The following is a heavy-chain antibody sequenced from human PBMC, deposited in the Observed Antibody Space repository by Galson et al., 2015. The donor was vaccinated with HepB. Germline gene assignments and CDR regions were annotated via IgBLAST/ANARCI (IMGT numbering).Heavy chain of an antibody. J-gene: IGHJ4*02. D-gene: IGHD6-13*01. CDR1: GFTFSTYS. CDR2: VSDSSSYI. Sequence: SLRLSCAASGFTFSTYSMTWVRQAPGKGLEWVSSVSDSSSYIYYADSVKGRFTISRDNAKNSLYLQMNSLGAEDTAVYYCAKGSSSWTHIWDYWGQGTLVTVSS. CDR3: AKGSSSWTHIWDY. V-gene: IGHV3-21*01.